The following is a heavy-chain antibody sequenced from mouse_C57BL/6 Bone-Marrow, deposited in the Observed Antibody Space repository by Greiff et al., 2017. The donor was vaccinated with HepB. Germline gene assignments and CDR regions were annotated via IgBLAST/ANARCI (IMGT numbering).Heavy chain of an antibody. CDR3: ARRSVYDGHFDY. CDR2: ILPGSGST. Sequence: VKLQESGAELMKPGASVKLSCKATGYTFTGYWIEWVKQRPGHGLEWIGEILPGSGSTNYNEKFKGKATFTADKSSNTAYMQLRSLTTEDSAIYYCARRSVYDGHFDYWGQGTTLTVSS. V-gene: IGHV1-9*01. J-gene: IGHJ2*01. D-gene: IGHD2-3*01. CDR1: GYTFTGYW.